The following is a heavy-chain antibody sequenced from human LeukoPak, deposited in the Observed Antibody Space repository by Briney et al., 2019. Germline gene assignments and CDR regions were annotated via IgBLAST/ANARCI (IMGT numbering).Heavy chain of an antibody. V-gene: IGHV4-59*12. CDR3: ARDLGYSYGSEWFDP. J-gene: IGHJ5*02. D-gene: IGHD5-18*01. CDR1: GGSISSYY. CDR2: IYYSGST. Sequence: PSETLSLTCTVSGGSISSYYWSWIRQPPGKGLERIGYIYYSGSTNYNPSLKSRVTISVDTSKNQFSLKLSSVTAADTAVYYCARDLGYSYGSEWFDPWGQGTLVTVSS.